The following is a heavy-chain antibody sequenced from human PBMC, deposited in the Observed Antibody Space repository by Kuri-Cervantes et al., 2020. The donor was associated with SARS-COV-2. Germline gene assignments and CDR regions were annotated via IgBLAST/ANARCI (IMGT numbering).Heavy chain of an antibody. Sequence: SETLSLTCTVSGASLSSADFYWSWIRQPPGKGLEWIGYIYFSGTTYYNPSLQSRVTISVDTSKNQFSLKLTSVTVADTAVYYYVSTETGNTNWFDPWGQGTLVTVSS. D-gene: IGHD1-7*01. CDR1: GASLSSADFY. V-gene: IGHV4-30-4*01. CDR2: IYFSGTT. CDR3: VSTETGNTNWFDP. J-gene: IGHJ5*02.